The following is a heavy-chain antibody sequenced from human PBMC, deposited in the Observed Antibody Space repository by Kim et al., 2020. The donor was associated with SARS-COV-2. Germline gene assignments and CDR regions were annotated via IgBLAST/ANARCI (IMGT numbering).Heavy chain of an antibody. CDR3: ARALGSVVRGVISYQSGMDV. Sequence: SVKVSCKTSGGIFSNYIFSWVRQAPGQGLEWMGGIIPVFDIPNHAQKFQDRVSITANESTSTAYMELSSLRFDDTAVYYCARALGSVVRGVISYQSGMDVWGQGTTVTVSS. CDR1: GGIFSNYI. CDR2: IIPVFDIP. V-gene: IGHV1-69*13. J-gene: IGHJ6*02. D-gene: IGHD3-10*01.